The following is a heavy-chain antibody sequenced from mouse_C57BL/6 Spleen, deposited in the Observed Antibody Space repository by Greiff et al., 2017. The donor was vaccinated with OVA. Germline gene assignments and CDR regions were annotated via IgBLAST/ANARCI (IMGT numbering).Heavy chain of an antibody. J-gene: IGHJ3*01. Sequence: EVQRVESGPELVKPGASVKISCKASGYSFTGYYMNWVKQSPEKSLEWIGEINPSTGGTTYNQKFKAKATLTVDKSSSTAYMQLKSLTSEDSAVYYCAKDSSGYWFAYWGQGTLVTVSA. D-gene: IGHD3-2*02. V-gene: IGHV1-42*01. CDR3: AKDSSGYWFAY. CDR1: GYSFTGYY. CDR2: INPSTGGT.